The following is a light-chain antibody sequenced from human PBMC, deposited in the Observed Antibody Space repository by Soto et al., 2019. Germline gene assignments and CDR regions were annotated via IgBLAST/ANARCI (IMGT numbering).Light chain of an antibody. V-gene: IGKV1-5*01. CDR3: QQHNSYPLT. Sequence: DIQMTQSPSTLSASVGDRVTITCRARQSISNWLAWYQQKPGKAPKVLIYEASSLERGVPSRFSGSGSGTEFTLTISSLQLDDFATYYCQQHNSYPLTFGGGTKVEIK. CDR2: EAS. CDR1: QSISNW. J-gene: IGKJ4*01.